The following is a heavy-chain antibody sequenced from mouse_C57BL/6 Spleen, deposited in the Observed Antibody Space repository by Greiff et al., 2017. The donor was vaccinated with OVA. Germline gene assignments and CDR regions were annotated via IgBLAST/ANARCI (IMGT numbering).Heavy chain of an antibody. CDR1: GYTFTGYW. D-gene: IGHD1-1*02. V-gene: IGHV1-9*01. Sequence: QVQLKESGAELMKPGASVKLSCKATGYTFTGYWIEWVKQRPGHGLEWIGEILPGSGSTNDNEKFKGKATFTADTSSNTAYMQLSSLTTEDSAIYYCARPSVGAYWGQGTLVTVSA. CDR2: ILPGSGST. CDR3: ARPSVGAY. J-gene: IGHJ3*01.